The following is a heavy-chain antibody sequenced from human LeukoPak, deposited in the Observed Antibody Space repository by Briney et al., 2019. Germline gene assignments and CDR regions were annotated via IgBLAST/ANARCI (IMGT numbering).Heavy chain of an antibody. Sequence: SETLSLTCTVSGESITTHYWTWIRQPPGKGLEWIGYVYDTGSTDYNPSLKSRVTISVDTSKNQFSLRLNSVTAVDTAIYYCAREKIAMRAFDSWGQGTLVTVSS. CDR3: AREKIAMRAFDS. J-gene: IGHJ4*02. V-gene: IGHV4-59*11. CDR1: GESITTHY. D-gene: IGHD2-2*01. CDR2: VYDTGST.